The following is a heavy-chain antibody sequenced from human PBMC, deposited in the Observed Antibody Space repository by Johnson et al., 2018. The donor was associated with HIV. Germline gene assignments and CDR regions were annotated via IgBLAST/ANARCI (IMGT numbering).Heavy chain of an antibody. CDR3: ARTSGSYYERDAFDI. V-gene: IGHV3-11*04. D-gene: IGHD1-26*01. J-gene: IGHJ3*02. Sequence: QVQVVESGGGLVKPGGSPRLSCAASGFTFSDYYMSWPRQAPGKGLEWVSYISSSGSTIYYADSVKGRFTISRDNAKNSLYLQMNSLRAEDTAVYYCARTSGSYYERDAFDIWGQGTMVTVSS. CDR2: ISSSGSTI. CDR1: GFTFSDYY.